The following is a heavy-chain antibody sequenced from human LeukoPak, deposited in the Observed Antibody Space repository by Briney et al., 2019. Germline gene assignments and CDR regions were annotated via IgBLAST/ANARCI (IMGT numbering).Heavy chain of an antibody. CDR2: INPDSGGT. J-gene: IGHJ4*02. D-gene: IGHD5-12*01. Sequence: ASVKVSCKASGYPFTGYYLHWVRQAPGQGLEWMGWINPDSGGTDYEQKFQGRVTMTRDTSISTAYMELSRLRSDDTAVYYCGRTSGYDFGTDFDYWGQGTLVTVSS. CDR1: GYPFTGYY. CDR3: GRTSGYDFGTDFDY. V-gene: IGHV1-2*02.